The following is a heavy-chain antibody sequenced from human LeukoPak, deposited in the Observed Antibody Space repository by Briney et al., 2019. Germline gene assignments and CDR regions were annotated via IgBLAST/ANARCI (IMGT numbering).Heavy chain of an antibody. J-gene: IGHJ6*02. CDR3: ATGQGHGMDV. V-gene: IGHV3-74*01. CDR2: INSDGSGT. Sequence: GGSLRLSCAASGFTFSSYWMHWVRQAPGKGLVWVSRINSDGSGTSYADSVKGRFTISRDNAKNTLYLQMNSLRAEDTAVYYCATGQGHGMDVWGQGTTVTVYS. CDR1: GFTFSSYW. D-gene: IGHD1-14*01.